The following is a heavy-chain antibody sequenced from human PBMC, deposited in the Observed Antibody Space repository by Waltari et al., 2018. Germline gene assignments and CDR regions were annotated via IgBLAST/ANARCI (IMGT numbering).Heavy chain of an antibody. J-gene: IGHJ5*02. CDR2: INPSGSSA. Sequence: QVQLVQSGAGVKKPGASVKVSCKASGNTFTAYYISWVRQAPGHGLEWMGKINPSGSSASYAPQFQGRVTMTRDTSTNTVYMELTSLGSDDTAVYYCARGGEPYSSSWFGASWGQGTLVTVSS. CDR1: GNTFTAYY. V-gene: IGHV1-46*01. CDR3: ARGGEPYSSSWFGAS. D-gene: IGHD6-13*01.